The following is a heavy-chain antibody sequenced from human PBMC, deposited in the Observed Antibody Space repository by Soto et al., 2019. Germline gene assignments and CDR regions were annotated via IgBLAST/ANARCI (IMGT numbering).Heavy chain of an antibody. CDR3: ASHRPGSALDX. CDR2: SNPNSGGT. CDR1: GYTFTGFY. Sequence: ASLKVSCKASGYTFTGFYMHWVRQAPGQGLEWMGCSNPNSGGTNYAQKFQGRVTMTRDTSINTAYLELSSLKSDDTAVYYCASHRPGSALDXWGQVTKVTVSX. D-gene: IGHD3-10*01. J-gene: IGHJ4*02. V-gene: IGHV1-2*02.